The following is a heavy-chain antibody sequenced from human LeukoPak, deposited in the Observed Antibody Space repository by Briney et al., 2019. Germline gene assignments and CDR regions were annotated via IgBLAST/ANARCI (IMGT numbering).Heavy chain of an antibody. CDR3: ATQRRIVVVPAAMWDSYHYIDV. J-gene: IGHJ6*03. D-gene: IGHD2-2*01. Sequence: GASVNVSCKSSGGTFSSSAFCWVRLGPGPGLGWVGGTIPIFGTANYAQKFQGRVTITADERTSTAYMEPSSLRSEDTAVYYCATQRRIVVVPAAMWDSYHYIDVWGKGTTVTVSS. CDR2: TIPIFGTA. V-gene: IGHV1-69*13. CDR1: GGTFSSSA.